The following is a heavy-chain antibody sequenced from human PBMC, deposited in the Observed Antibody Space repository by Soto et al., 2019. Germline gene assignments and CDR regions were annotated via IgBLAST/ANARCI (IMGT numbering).Heavy chain of an antibody. CDR1: GYTFTSYD. CDR3: ASNLGYCSGGSCYLH. V-gene: IGHV1-8*01. Sequence: ASVKVSCKASGYTFTSYDINWVRQATGQGLEWMGWMNPNIGITGYAQKFQGRVTITTDTSISTAYMELSSLRSEDTAVYYCASNLGYCSGGSCYLHWGQGTLVTVSS. J-gene: IGHJ1*01. D-gene: IGHD2-15*01. CDR2: MNPNIGIT.